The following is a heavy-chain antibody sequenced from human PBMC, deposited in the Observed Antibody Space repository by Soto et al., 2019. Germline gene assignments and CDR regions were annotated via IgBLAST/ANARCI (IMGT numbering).Heavy chain of an antibody. CDR3: ARVEGSSYYFRHDC. D-gene: IGHD1-26*01. CDR2: IYYSGSS. CDR1: GGSISSGSYH. Sequence: QVQLQESGPGLVKPSQTLSLTCTVSGGSISSGSYHWSWIRQHPGKGLEWIGNIYYSGSSYYNPSLESRATISIDTSKDQFSLRLGSVTAADTAVYYCARVEGSSYYFRHDCWGRGTLVTVSS. V-gene: IGHV4-31*03. J-gene: IGHJ4*02.